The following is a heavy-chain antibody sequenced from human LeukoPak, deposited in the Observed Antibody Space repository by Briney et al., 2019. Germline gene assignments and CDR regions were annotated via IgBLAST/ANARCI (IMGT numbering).Heavy chain of an antibody. CDR3: ARAGGGDFWSGYVSFYYYMDV. CDR2: IYHSGST. CDR1: GFSISSGFY. D-gene: IGHD3-3*01. V-gene: IGHV4-38-2*02. Sequence: PSETLSLTCTVSGFSISSGFYWGWIRQPPGKGLEWIGSIYHSGSTYYNPSLKSRVTISVDTSKNQFSLKLSSVTAADTAVYYCARAGGGDFWSGYVSFYYYMDVWGKGTTVTVSS. J-gene: IGHJ6*03.